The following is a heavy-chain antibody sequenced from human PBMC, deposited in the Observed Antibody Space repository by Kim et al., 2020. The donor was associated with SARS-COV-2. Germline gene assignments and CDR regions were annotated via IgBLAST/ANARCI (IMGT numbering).Heavy chain of an antibody. CDR1: GSFRGSY. V-gene: IGHV4-59*08. D-gene: IGHD3-10*01. CDR3: ARQSGDFYNSGRASGWFDP. CDR2: IHDNGGT. J-gene: IGHJ5*02. Sequence: SETLSLTCTVSGSFRGSYWTWIRQPPGKGLEWIGYIHDNGGTDYNPSLRSRVTLSLDTSKNQFSLHLRSATAADTAVYFCARQSGDFYNSGRASGWFDPWGQGTLVIVSS.